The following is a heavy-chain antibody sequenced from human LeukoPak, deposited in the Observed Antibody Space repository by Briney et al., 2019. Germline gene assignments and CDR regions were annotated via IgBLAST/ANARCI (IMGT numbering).Heavy chain of an antibody. D-gene: IGHD3-9*01. CDR3: ARGRYFDWLLWGPDYYYYMDV. CDR2: INTNTGNP. V-gene: IGHV7-4-1*02. Sequence: GASVKVSCKASGYTFTSYAMNWVRQAPGRGLEWMGWINTNTGNPTYAQGFTGRFVFSLDTSVSTAYLQISSLKAEDTAVYYCARGRYFDWLLWGPDYYYYMDVWGKGTTVTVSS. CDR1: GYTFTSYA. J-gene: IGHJ6*03.